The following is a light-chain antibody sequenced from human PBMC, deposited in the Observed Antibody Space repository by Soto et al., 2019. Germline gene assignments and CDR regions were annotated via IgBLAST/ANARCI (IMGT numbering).Light chain of an antibody. Sequence: VLKLSPVTLSLYKEERATLSCRASQSVTTYLAWYQQKPGRAPRLLIYDASNRATGIPARFSGSGSGTDFTLTISSLEPEDFAVYYCQQRSNWPPGSTFGQGGLLE. CDR3: QQRSNWPPGST. CDR1: QSVTTY. J-gene: IGKJ5*01. V-gene: IGKV3-11*01. CDR2: DAS.